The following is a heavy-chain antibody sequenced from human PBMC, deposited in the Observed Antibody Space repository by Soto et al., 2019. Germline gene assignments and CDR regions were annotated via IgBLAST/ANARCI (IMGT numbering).Heavy chain of an antibody. CDR3: VHYGAGSYSTDQ. J-gene: IGHJ4*02. Sequence: EVQVVESGGGLVKPGGSLRLSCAASGFTFSNAWMNWVRQAPGKGLEWVGRIKTKTEGGTLDYAAPVKGRFTISRDDSENTLYLQMNSLKVEDTAVYYCVHYGAGSYSTDQWGQGTLVTVSS. V-gene: IGHV3-15*07. D-gene: IGHD3-10*01. CDR1: GFTFSNAW. CDR2: IKTKTEGGTL.